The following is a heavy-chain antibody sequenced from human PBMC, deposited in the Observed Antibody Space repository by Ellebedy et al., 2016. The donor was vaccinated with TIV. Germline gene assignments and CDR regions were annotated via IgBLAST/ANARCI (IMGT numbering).Heavy chain of an antibody. V-gene: IGHV3-23*01. J-gene: IGHJ4*02. CDR3: ARVRYSGNYYDY. D-gene: IGHD1-26*01. CDR2: ISGSGGST. CDR1: GFTFSSYA. Sequence: GGSLRLSCAASGFTFSSYAMSWVRQAPGKGLEWVSAISGSGGSTYYADSVKGRFTISRDNSKNTLYLQMNSLRAEDTAVYYCARVRYSGNYYDYWGQGTLVTVSS.